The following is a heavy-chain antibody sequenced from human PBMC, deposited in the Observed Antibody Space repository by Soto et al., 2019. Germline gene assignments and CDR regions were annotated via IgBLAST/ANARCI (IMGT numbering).Heavy chain of an antibody. D-gene: IGHD2-15*01. J-gene: IGHJ6*03. CDR3: ARVGCSGGSCYRASYYYYMDV. CDR2: INHSGST. CDR1: GGSFSGYY. V-gene: IGHV4-34*01. Sequence: SETLSLTCAVYGGSFSGYYWSWIRQPPGKGLEWIGEINHSGSTNYNPSLKSRVTISVDTSKNQFSLKLSSVTAADTAVYYCARVGCSGGSCYRASYYYYMDVWGKGTTVTVSS.